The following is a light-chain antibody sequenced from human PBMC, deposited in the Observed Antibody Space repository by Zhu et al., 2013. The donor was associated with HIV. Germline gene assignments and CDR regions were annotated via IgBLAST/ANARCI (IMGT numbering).Light chain of an antibody. CDR3: QVWDGSSDHPYV. Sequence: SYVLTQPPSVSVAPGKTARITCGGNNIESKSVHWYQQRPGQTPVLVLYDDTKRPSGIPERFFGSNSGSTATLTISRVEAGDEADYYCQVWDGSSDHPYVFGSGTKVTVL. J-gene: IGLJ1*01. CDR1: NIESKS. V-gene: IGLV3-21*03. CDR2: DDT.